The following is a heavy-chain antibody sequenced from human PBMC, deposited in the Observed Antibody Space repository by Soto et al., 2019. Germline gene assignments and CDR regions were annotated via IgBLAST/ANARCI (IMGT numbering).Heavy chain of an antibody. D-gene: IGHD6-13*01. CDR3: AKVTKRVAAGRYEYYKYGMDV. CDR1: GFAFSTYA. V-gene: IGHV3-23*01. CDR2: ISGSGGSS. J-gene: IGHJ6*02. Sequence: GGSLRLSCAAAGFAFSTYAMTWVRQAPGKGLEWVSVISGSGGSSYYAASVKGRFTISRDNSKNTLFLQMNGLRAEDTAVYYCAKVTKRVAAGRYEYYKYGMDVWGQGTTVTVSS.